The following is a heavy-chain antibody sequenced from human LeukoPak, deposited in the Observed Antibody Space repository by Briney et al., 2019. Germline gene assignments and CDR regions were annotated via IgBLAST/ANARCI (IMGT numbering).Heavy chain of an antibody. J-gene: IGHJ5*02. CDR1: GGSFSNYY. CDR2: IYYSGTT. Sequence: SETLSLTCAVYGGSFSNYYWGWIRQPPGKGLEWIGYIYYSGTTNYNPSLKSRVTISVDTSKNQFSLKVNSVTAADTAVYYCVRSKSGTYGWFDPWGQGTLVTVSS. D-gene: IGHD4-17*01. V-gene: IGHV4-59*01. CDR3: VRSKSGTYGWFDP.